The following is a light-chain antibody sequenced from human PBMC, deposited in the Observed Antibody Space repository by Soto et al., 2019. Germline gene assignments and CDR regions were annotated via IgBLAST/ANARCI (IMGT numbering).Light chain of an antibody. Sequence: AIQMTQSPSSLSASVGDRVTITCRASQGIKNDLGWYQQKPGKAPKLLISAASSLESGVPSRFSGSGSGTDVTLTITSLQPEDFATYDCLQDYKYPFTFGGGTRVEVK. CDR2: AAS. V-gene: IGKV1-6*01. CDR3: LQDYKYPFT. CDR1: QGIKND. J-gene: IGKJ4*01.